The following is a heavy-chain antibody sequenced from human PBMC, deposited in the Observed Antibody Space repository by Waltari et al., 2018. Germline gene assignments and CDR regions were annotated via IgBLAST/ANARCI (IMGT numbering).Heavy chain of an antibody. V-gene: IGHV4-34*01. Sequence: QVQLQQWGAGLLKPSETLSLTCAVYGGSFSGYYWSWIRQPPGKGLEWIGEINHSGSTNYNPSLKSRVTISVDTSKNQFSLKLSSVTAADTAVYYCARGGGIAAAGFLAFGQHWGQGTLVIVSS. CDR2: INHSGST. CDR3: ARGGGIAAAGFLAFGQH. J-gene: IGHJ4*02. CDR1: GGSFSGYY. D-gene: IGHD6-13*01.